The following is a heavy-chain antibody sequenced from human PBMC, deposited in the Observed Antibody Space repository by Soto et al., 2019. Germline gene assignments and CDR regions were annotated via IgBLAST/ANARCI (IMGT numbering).Heavy chain of an antibody. CDR2: ISYDGSNK. D-gene: IGHD6-19*01. J-gene: IGHJ4*02. CDR3: ARPGLTVPGTRYFDH. Sequence: QVQLVESGGGVVQPGRSLRLSCAASGFTFSSYGMHWVRQAPGKGLEWVAVISYDGSNKYYADSVKGRFTISKDNSKDTLYLQMNSLRAEDTAVYYCARPGLTVPGTRYFDHWGQGTLVTVSS. V-gene: IGHV3-30*03. CDR1: GFTFSSYG.